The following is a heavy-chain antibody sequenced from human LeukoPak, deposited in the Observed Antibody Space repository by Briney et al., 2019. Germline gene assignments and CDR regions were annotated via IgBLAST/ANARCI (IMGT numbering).Heavy chain of an antibody. D-gene: IGHD2-15*01. CDR3: AKPMVACSGGSCLFAFDI. CDR2: ISGSGGST. Sequence: GGSLRLSCAASGFTFSSYAMSWVRQAPGRGLEWVSAISGSGGSTYYADSVKGRFTISRDNSKNTLYLQMNSLRAEDTAVYYCAKPMVACSGGSCLFAFDIWGQGTMVTVSS. J-gene: IGHJ3*02. V-gene: IGHV3-23*01. CDR1: GFTFSSYA.